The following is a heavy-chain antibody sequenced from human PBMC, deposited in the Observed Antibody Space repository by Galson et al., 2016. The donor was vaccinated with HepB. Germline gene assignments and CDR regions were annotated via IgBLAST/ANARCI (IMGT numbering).Heavy chain of an antibody. J-gene: IGHJ5*02. CDR3: ARGHYYDFWSGSREFDP. CDR1: GGSFRSYS. Sequence: SETLSLTCIVYGGSFRSYSWNWIRQSPGKGLEWIGEINHSGSTNYNPSLERRVTMSVETSKNQFSLKLSSVTAADTAIYYCARGHYYDFWSGSREFDPWGQGTLVTVSS. D-gene: IGHD3-3*01. CDR2: INHSGST. V-gene: IGHV4-34*01.